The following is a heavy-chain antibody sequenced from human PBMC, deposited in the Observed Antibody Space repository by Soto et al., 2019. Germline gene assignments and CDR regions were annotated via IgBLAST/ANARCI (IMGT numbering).Heavy chain of an antibody. CDR3: ARGSNYYDSSGCLLGPKYFDF. D-gene: IGHD3-22*01. J-gene: IGHJ4*02. Sequence: GGSLRLSCAASGFSFNNYAMHWVRQAPGKGLEWVAVISYGGGNAYYADSVKGRFTISRDNSKNTLYMQMNSLRDEDTSIYYCARGSNYYDSSGCLLGPKYFDFWGQGTLVTVSS. V-gene: IGHV3-30-3*01. CDR1: GFSFNNYA. CDR2: ISYGGGNA.